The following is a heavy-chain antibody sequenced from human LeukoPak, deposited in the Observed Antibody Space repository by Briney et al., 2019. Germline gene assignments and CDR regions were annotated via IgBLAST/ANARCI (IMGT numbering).Heavy chain of an antibody. D-gene: IGHD5-18*01. CDR1: GGSISSYY. J-gene: IGHJ3*02. CDR3: ARERRGYSYRPAFDI. CDR2: IYYSGSS. V-gene: IGHV4-59*01. Sequence: RTSETLSLTCSVSGGSISSYYWSWIRQPPGKGLEWIGYIYYSGSSNYNPSLRSRVSISMDTSKSQFSLKMNSVTAADTAVYYCARERRGYSYRPAFDIWGQGTMVTVSS.